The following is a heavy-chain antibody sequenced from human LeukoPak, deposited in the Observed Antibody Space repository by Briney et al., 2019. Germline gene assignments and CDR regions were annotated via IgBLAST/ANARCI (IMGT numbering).Heavy chain of an antibody. J-gene: IGHJ4*02. CDR2: MNPNSGNT. Sequence: ASVKVSCKASGYTFTGYYMHWVRQAPGQGLEWMGWMNPNSGNTGYAQKFQGRVTITRNTSISTAYMELSSLRSEDTAVYYCAREPTHHYYGSGSSNPFDYWGQGTLVTVSS. V-gene: IGHV1-8*03. CDR1: GYTFTGYY. CDR3: AREPTHHYYGSGSSNPFDY. D-gene: IGHD3-10*01.